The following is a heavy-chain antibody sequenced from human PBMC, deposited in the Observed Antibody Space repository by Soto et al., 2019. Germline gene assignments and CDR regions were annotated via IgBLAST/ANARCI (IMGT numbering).Heavy chain of an antibody. V-gene: IGHV3-30-3*01. CDR1: GFTFSSYA. J-gene: IGHJ4*02. CDR3: ARGESGYYKGFDY. CDR2: ISYEGSNK. Sequence: GCLRLSCAASGFTFSSYAMHWVRQAPGKGLEWVAVISYEGSNKYYADSVKGRFTISRDNSKNTLYLQMNSLRADDTAVYYCARGESGYYKGFDYWGQGTLVTVSS. D-gene: IGHD3-22*01.